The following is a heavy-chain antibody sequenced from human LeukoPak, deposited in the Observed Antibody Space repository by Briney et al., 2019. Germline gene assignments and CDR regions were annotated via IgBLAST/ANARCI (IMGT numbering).Heavy chain of an antibody. CDR1: GFTFSSYS. CDR2: ISSSTSTI. V-gene: IGHV3-48*01. J-gene: IGHJ4*02. D-gene: IGHD1-26*01. CDR3: ARGGGGSYLDY. Sequence: GGSLRLSCTAFGFTFSSYSMNWVRQAPGKGLEWISYISSSTSTIYYADSVKGRFTISRDNSKNTLYLQMNSLRAEDTAVYYCARGGGGSYLDYWGQGTLVTVSS.